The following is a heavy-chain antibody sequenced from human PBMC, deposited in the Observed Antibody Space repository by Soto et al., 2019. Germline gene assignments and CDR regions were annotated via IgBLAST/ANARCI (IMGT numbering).Heavy chain of an antibody. Sequence: QVQLVQSGAEVKKPGASVKVSCKASGYTFTSYGISWVRQAPGQGLEWMGWISAYNGNTNYAQKLQGRVTMTTDTSTSTAYMELRSLRSDDTAVYYCARPHAPYCSSTSCYLVYWGQGTLVTVSS. CDR3: ARPHAPYCSSTSCYLVY. CDR2: ISAYNGNT. CDR1: GYTFTSYG. V-gene: IGHV1-18*01. J-gene: IGHJ4*02. D-gene: IGHD2-2*01.